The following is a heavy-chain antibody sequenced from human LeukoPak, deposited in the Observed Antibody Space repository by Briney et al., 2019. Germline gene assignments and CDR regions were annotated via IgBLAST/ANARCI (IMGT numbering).Heavy chain of an antibody. CDR3: ARVGSTDSPHAFDI. D-gene: IGHD2-21*02. CDR2: INSDGRMT. CDR1: GFTFSSYW. J-gene: IGHJ3*02. V-gene: IGHV3-74*01. Sequence: PGGSPRLSCAASGFTFSSYWMDWVRQAPGKGLVWVSGINSDGRMTRYAESVKGRFTISRDNAKNTLYLQMNSLRAEDTSVYYCARVGSTDSPHAFDIWGQGTMVTVSS.